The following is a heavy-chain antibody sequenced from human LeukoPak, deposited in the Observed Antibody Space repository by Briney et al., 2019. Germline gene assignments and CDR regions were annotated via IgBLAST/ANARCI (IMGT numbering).Heavy chain of an antibody. V-gene: IGHV3-23*01. CDR2: IKGSGGGT. D-gene: IGHD3-9*01. CDR1: GFTFSNYA. J-gene: IGHJ4*02. CDR3: AKWGDYDVLTGYYDPDY. Sequence: GGSLRLSCAASGFTFSNYAMSWVRQAPGKGLEWVSAIKGSGGGTYYADSMKGRFTISRDNSKNTLYLQMNSLRAEDTAVYYCAKWGDYDVLTGYYDPDYWGQGTLVTVSS.